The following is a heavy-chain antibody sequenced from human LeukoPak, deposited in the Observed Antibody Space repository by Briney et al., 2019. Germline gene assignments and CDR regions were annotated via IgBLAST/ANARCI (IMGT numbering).Heavy chain of an antibody. D-gene: IGHD2-2*01. CDR2: IYYSGST. Sequence: SQTLSLTCTVSGGSISSGGYYWSWIRQHPGKGLEWIGYIYYSGSTYYNPSLKSRVTISVDTSKNQFSLKLSSVTAADTAVYYCASHCSSTSCYPYGMDVWGQGTTVTVSS. CDR1: GGSISSGGYY. J-gene: IGHJ6*02. V-gene: IGHV4-31*03. CDR3: ASHCSSTSCYPYGMDV.